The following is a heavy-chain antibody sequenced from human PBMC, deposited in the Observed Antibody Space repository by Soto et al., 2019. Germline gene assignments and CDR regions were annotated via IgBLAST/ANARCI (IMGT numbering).Heavy chain of an antibody. CDR1: GGSISSSSYY. V-gene: IGHV4-39*01. J-gene: IGHJ5*02. Sequence: SETLSLTCTVSGGSISSSSYYWGWIRQPPGKGLEWIGSIYYSGNTYYNPSLKSRVTISVDTSKNQFSLKLSSVTAADTAVYYCARHQRGIAAAGTDWFDPWGQGTLVTVSS. CDR3: ARHQRGIAAAGTDWFDP. CDR2: IYYSGNT. D-gene: IGHD6-13*01.